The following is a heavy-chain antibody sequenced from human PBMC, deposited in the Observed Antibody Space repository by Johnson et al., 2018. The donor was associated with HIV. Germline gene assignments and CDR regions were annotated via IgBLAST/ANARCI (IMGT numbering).Heavy chain of an antibody. Sequence: VQLVESGGGVVQPGRSLRLSCAVSQFTFTSYGMHWVRQAPGKGLEWVAAISFAGTNTYYADSVKGRFTISRDNSKNTLYLQMNSLRAEDTAVYYCAKAFSSSWSDAFDIWGQGTMVTVSS. CDR2: ISFAGTNT. J-gene: IGHJ3*02. CDR3: AKAFSSSWSDAFDI. V-gene: IGHV3-30*18. D-gene: IGHD6-13*01. CDR1: QFTFTSYG.